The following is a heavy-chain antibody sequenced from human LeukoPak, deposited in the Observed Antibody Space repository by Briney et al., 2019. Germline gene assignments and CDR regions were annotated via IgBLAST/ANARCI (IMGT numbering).Heavy chain of an antibody. CDR1: GFTLSSYW. V-gene: IGHV3-7*01. Sequence: GGSLRLSCAASGFTLSSYWMSWVRQAPGKGREWVANIKQDGSEKYYVDSVKGRFTISRDNAKNSLYLQMNSLRAEDTAVYYCATSVGDGYDSNWGQGTLVTVSS. CDR3: ATSVGDGYDSN. J-gene: IGHJ4*02. D-gene: IGHD5-12*01. CDR2: IKQDGSEK.